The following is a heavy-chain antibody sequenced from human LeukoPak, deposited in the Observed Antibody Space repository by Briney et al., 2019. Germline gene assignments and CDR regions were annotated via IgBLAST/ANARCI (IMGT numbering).Heavy chain of an antibody. D-gene: IGHD2-15*01. J-gene: IGHJ2*01. CDR3: ARGVCSGGSCFHDL. V-gene: IGHV3-72*01. CDR2: TTNKANSKTT. Sequence: GGSLRLSCAASGYTSSDHYMDWVRQAPGEGLGWGGRTTNKANSKTTEYAASVKGRFTISRDDSKNSLYQQMNSLKTEDTAVYYCARGVCSGGSCFHDLWGRGTLVTVSS. CDR1: GYTSSDHY.